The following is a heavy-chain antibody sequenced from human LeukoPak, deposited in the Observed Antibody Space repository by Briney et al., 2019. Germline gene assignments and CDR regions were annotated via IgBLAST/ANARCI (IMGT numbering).Heavy chain of an antibody. V-gene: IGHV3-66*01. CDR2: IYRGGTT. D-gene: IGHD1-26*01. CDR1: GFTVSSNY. Sequence: GGSLRLSCVASGFTVSSNYMSWVRQAPGKGPEWLSVIYRGGTTYYAGSVKGRFTISRDNAKNSLYLQMNSLRAEDTAVYYCARVGSLLHAFDIWGQGTMVTVSS. CDR3: ARVGSLLHAFDI. J-gene: IGHJ3*02.